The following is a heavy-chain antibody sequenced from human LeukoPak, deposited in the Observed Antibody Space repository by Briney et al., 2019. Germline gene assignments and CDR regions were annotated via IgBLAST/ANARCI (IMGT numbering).Heavy chain of an antibody. CDR1: GYTFTSYG. V-gene: IGHV1-18*01. CDR2: ISAYNGNT. CDR3: ARAPFIAAAGTSWYFDL. D-gene: IGHD6-13*01. J-gene: IGHJ2*01. Sequence: ASVKVSCKASGYTFTSYGISWVRQAPGQGLEWMGWISAYNGNTNYAQKLQGRVTMTTDTSTSTAYMELRSLRSDDTAVYYCARAPFIAAAGTSWYFDLWGRGTLVTVSS.